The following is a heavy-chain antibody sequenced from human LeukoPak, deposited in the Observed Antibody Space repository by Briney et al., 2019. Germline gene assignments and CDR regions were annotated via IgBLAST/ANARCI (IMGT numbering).Heavy chain of an antibody. Sequence: ASVKVSCKASGYTFTSYGISWVRQAPGQGLEWMGWISAYNGNTNYAQKLQRRVTMTTDTSKSTAYMELRSLSSEDTAVYYCARDLADYGGNSVNYWGQGTLVTVSS. D-gene: IGHD4-23*01. V-gene: IGHV1-18*01. CDR2: ISAYNGNT. CDR1: GYTFTSYG. J-gene: IGHJ4*02. CDR3: ARDLADYGGNSVNY.